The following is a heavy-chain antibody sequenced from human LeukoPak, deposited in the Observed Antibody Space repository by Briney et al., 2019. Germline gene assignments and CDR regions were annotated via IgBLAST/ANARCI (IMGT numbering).Heavy chain of an antibody. D-gene: IGHD3-22*01. CDR2: IYYSGST. CDR1: GGSISSYY. J-gene: IGHJ3*02. Sequence: PSETLSLTCTVSGGSISSYYWSWIRQPPGKGLEWIGYIYYSGSTNYNPSLKSRVTISVDTSKNQFSLKLSSVTAADTAVYYCARSDYYDSSDAFDIWGQGTMVTVSS. V-gene: IGHV4-59*08. CDR3: ARSDYYDSSDAFDI.